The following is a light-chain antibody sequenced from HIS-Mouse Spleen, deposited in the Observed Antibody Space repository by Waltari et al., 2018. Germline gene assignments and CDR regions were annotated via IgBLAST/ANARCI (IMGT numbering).Light chain of an antibody. CDR2: GAS. CDR1: LSVSSN. CDR3: QQYNNWPRV. J-gene: IGKJ3*01. Sequence: EIVMTQSPATLSVSPGERATLSCRAGLSVSSNSAWYQQKPGQPPRLLIYGASTRATGIPARFSGSGSGTEFTLTISSMQSEDFAVYYCQQYNNWPRVFGPGTKVDIK. V-gene: IGKV3-15*01.